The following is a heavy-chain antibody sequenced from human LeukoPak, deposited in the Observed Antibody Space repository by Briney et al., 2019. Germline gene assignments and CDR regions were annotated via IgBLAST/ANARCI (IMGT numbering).Heavy chain of an antibody. D-gene: IGHD6-19*01. CDR1: GDSVSSNSAA. V-gene: IGHV6-1*01. J-gene: IGHJ5*02. CDR3: AREVAVAGTGDNWFDP. CDR2: TYYRSKWYN. Sequence: SQTLSLTCAISGDSVSSNSAAWNWIRQSPSRGLEWLGRTYYRSKWYNDYAVSVKSRITINPDTSKNQFSLQLNSVTPEDTAVYYCAREVAVAGTGDNWFDPWGQGTLVTVSS.